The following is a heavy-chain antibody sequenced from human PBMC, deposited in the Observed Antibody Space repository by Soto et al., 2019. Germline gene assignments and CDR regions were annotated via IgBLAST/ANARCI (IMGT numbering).Heavy chain of an antibody. CDR2: INHSGST. J-gene: IGHJ6*02. D-gene: IGHD2-2*01. CDR1: GGSFSGYY. Sequence: SSETLSLTCAVYGGSFSGYYWSWIRQPPGKGLEWIGEINHSGSTNYNPSLKSRVTISVDTSKNQFSLKLSSVTAADTAVYYCARGPRYCSSTSCYPYYYYYGMDVWGQGTTVTSP. CDR3: ARGPRYCSSTSCYPYYYYYGMDV. V-gene: IGHV4-34*01.